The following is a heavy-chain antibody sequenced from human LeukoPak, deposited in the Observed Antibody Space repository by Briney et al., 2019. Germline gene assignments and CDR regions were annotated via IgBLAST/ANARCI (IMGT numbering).Heavy chain of an antibody. V-gene: IGHV3-33*06. CDR2: IWYDGSNK. Sequence: GRSLRLSCAASGFTFSSYGMHWVRQAPGKGLEWVAVIWYDGSNKYYADSVKGRFTISRDNSKNTLYLQMNSLRAEDTAVYYCAKFPTGTHRVGAFDIWGQGTMVTVSS. J-gene: IGHJ3*02. CDR3: AKFPTGTHRVGAFDI. D-gene: IGHD1-1*01. CDR1: GFTFSSYG.